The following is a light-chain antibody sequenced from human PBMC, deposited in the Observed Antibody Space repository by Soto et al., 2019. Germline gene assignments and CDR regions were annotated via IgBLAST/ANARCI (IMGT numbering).Light chain of an antibody. V-gene: IGKV1-39*01. CDR1: QTITTY. CDR2: GAS. J-gene: IGKJ1*01. Sequence: DIQMTQSPSSLSASVGDRVTITCRASQTITTYLNWYQQKPGKAPQLLIYGASTLQSAVPSRFTGRGSGTDFTLTISSLQPEDFATYHCQQSHSTPWTFGQGTKVEIK. CDR3: QQSHSTPWT.